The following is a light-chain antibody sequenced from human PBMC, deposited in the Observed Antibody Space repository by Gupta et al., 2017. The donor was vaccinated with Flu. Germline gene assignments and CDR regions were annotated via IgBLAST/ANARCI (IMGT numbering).Light chain of an antibody. J-gene: IGKJ2*01. V-gene: IGKV3-20*01. CDR1: QSVSSSY. CDR2: GAS. CDR3: QREGSSPYT. Sequence: SLSPAERATLSCRASQSVSSSYLAWYQQKPGQAPRLLIYGASSRATGIPDRFSGSGSETDFTLTISRLEPEHFAVYYCQREGSSPYTFGQGTKLEIK.